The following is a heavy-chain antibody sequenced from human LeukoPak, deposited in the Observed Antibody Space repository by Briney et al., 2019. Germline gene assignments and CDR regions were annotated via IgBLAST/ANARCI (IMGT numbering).Heavy chain of an antibody. Sequence: PSQTLSLTCAISGDSVSSKSAAWNWIRQSPSRGLEWLGRTYYRSKWHNEYAVSVKSRITINPDTSKNQFSLQLNSMTPEDTAVYYCARTAMRVVDYWGQGTLVTVSS. CDR2: TYYRSKWHN. V-gene: IGHV6-1*01. CDR1: GDSVSSKSAA. J-gene: IGHJ4*02. CDR3: ARTAMRVVDY. D-gene: IGHD5-18*01.